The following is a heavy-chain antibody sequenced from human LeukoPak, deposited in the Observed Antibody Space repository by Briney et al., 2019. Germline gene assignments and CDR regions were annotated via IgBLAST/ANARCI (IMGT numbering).Heavy chain of an antibody. CDR3: ARHKYYDSSGTIDY. V-gene: IGHV5-51*01. J-gene: IGHJ4*02. D-gene: IGHD3-22*01. Sequence: GESLKISCKGSGYSFSSYWIGWVRQMPGKGLEWMGIIYPGDSDIRYRPSFQGQVTISADKSISTAYLQWSSLKAADTAMYYCARHKYYDSSGTIDYWGQGTLVTVSS. CDR2: IYPGDSDI. CDR1: GYSFSSYW.